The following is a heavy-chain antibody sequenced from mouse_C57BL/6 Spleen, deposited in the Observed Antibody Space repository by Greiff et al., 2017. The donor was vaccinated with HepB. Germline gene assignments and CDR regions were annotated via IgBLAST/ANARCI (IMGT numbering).Heavy chain of an antibody. CDR2: IYPGDGDT. V-gene: IGHV1-80*01. D-gene: IGHD1-1*01. CDR1: GYAFSSYW. J-gene: IGHJ1*03. Sequence: VQLQQSGAELVKPGASVKISCKASGYAFSSYWMNWVKQRPGKGLEWIGQIYPGDGDTNYNGKFKGKATLTADKSSSTAYMQLSSLTSEDSAVYFGARIILITTVVAPYWYFDVWGTGTTVTVSS. CDR3: ARIILITTVVAPYWYFDV.